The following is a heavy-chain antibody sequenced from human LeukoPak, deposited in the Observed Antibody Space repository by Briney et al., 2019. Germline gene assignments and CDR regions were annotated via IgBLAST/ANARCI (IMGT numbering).Heavy chain of an antibody. CDR3: GRDRPPGYYDY. Sequence: SETLSLTCTVFSYSISSGYYCGWIRQSPGKGLEWIASINHSGITYYNPSLKSRVTISVDTSKNQFSLKLTSVTAADTAVYYCGRDRPPGYYDYWGQGILVTVSS. J-gene: IGHJ4*01. CDR2: INHSGIT. D-gene: IGHD3-22*01. V-gene: IGHV4-38-2*02. CDR1: SYSISSGYY.